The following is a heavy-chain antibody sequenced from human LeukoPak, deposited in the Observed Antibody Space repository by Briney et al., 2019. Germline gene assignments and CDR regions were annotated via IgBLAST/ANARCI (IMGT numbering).Heavy chain of an antibody. CDR2: ISYDGSNK. D-gene: IGHD1-26*01. CDR3: ARDLSGSYFQYFQH. J-gene: IGHJ1*01. CDR1: GFTFSRYA. Sequence: GGSLRLSCAASGFTFSRYAMHWVRQAPGKGLEWVAVISYDGSNKYYADSVKGRFTISRDNSKNTLYLQMNSLRAEDTAVYYCARDLSGSYFQYFQHWGQGTLVTVSS. V-gene: IGHV3-30-3*01.